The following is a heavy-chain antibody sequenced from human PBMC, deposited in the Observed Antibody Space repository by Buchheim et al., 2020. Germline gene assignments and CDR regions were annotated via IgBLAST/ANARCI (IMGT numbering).Heavy chain of an antibody. J-gene: IGHJ6*02. CDR1: GFTFSSYA. D-gene: IGHD2-2*01. CDR2: ISYDGSNK. CDR3: VRDMLKSDIVVVPAAMGTYYGMDV. Sequence: QVQLVESGGGVVQPGRSLRLSCAASGFTFSSYAMHWVRQAPGKGLEWVAVISYDGSNKYYADSVKGRFTISRDNSKNTLYLQMNSQRAEDTAVYYCVRDMLKSDIVVVPAAMGTYYGMDVWGQGTT. V-gene: IGHV3-30*04.